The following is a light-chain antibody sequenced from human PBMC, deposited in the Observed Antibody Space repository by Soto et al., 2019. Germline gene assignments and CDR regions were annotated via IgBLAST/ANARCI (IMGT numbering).Light chain of an antibody. CDR2: DVS. Sequence: QSVLTQPASVSGSPGQSITISCIGTSSDVGRYNHVSWYQQHPDRAPKLIIYDVSNRPSGVSFRFSGSKSGNTASLTISDLQAEDEADYYCNSYTSGSTYVFGTGTKLTVL. J-gene: IGLJ1*01. CDR1: SSDVGRYNH. V-gene: IGLV2-14*01. CDR3: NSYTSGSTYV.